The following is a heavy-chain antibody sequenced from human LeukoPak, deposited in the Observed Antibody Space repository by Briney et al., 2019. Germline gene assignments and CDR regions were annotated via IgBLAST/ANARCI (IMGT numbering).Heavy chain of an antibody. CDR3: ARLYRWIQLWFSI. V-gene: IGHV4-39*01. CDR1: GGSISSSSYY. J-gene: IGHJ3*02. Sequence: NPSETLSLTCTVSGGSISSSSYYWGWIRQPPGKGLEWIGSIYYSGSTYYNPSLKSRVTIPVDTSKNQFSLKLSSVTAADTAVYYCARLYRWIQLWFSIWGLGTMVTVSS. CDR2: IYYSGST. D-gene: IGHD5-18*01.